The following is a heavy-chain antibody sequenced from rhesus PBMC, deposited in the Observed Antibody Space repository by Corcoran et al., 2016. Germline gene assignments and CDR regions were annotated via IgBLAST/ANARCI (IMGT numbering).Heavy chain of an antibody. V-gene: IGHV4-169*01. CDR2: IYGSGSAT. CDR3: ARGRSLTFDY. D-gene: IGHD1-44*02. CDR1: GGSIRSSY. J-gene: IGHJ4*01. Sequence: QLQLQESGPGLVKPSGTLSVTCAVSGGSIRSSYWSWIRQAPGNGREWIGYIYGSGSATNDNPALKSRVTLSVATSKNQLSLSLSAVTAAYTAVYDCARGRSLTFDYWGQGVLVTVSS.